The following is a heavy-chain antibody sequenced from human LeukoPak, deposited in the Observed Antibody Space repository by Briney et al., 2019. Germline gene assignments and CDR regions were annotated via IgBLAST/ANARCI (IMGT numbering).Heavy chain of an antibody. V-gene: IGHV3-21*01. CDR3: ARAGIVGATPRYYYYMDV. D-gene: IGHD1-26*01. CDR1: GFTFSSYS. J-gene: IGHJ6*03. Sequence: GGSLRLSCAASGFTFSSYSMNWVRQAPGKGLEWVSSISSSSSYIYYADSVKGRFTISRDNAKNSLYLQMNSLRAEDTAVYYCARAGIVGATPRYYYYMDVWGKGTTVTVTS. CDR2: ISSSSSYI.